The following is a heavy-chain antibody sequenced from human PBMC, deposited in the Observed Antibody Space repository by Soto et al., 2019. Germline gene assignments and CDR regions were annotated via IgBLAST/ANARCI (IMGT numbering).Heavy chain of an antibody. Sequence: ASVKVSCKASGYTFTGYYMHWVRQAPGQGLEWMGWINPNSGGTNYAQKFQGWVTMTRDTSISTAYMELSRLRSDDTAVYYCAREGATYYYDSSGYPESAFDTWGQGTMVTVSS. J-gene: IGHJ3*02. D-gene: IGHD3-22*01. CDR3: AREGATYYYDSSGYPESAFDT. CDR2: INPNSGGT. CDR1: GYTFTGYY. V-gene: IGHV1-2*04.